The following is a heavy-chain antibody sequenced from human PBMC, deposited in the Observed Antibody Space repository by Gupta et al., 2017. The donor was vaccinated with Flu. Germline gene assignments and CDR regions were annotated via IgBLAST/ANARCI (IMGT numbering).Heavy chain of an antibody. D-gene: IGHD6-19*01. CDR2: ISGSGGST. Sequence: EVQLLESGGGLVQPGGSLRLSCAASGFTFSSYAMSWVRQAPGKGLEWVSGISGSGGSTYYADSVKGRFTISRDNSKNTLYLQMNSLRAEDTAVYYCAKGVGSSGWWFDYWGQGTLVTVSS. CDR1: GFTFSSYA. V-gene: IGHV3-23*01. CDR3: AKGVGSSGWWFDY. J-gene: IGHJ4*02.